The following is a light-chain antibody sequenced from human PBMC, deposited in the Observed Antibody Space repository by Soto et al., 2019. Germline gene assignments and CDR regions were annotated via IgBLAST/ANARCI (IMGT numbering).Light chain of an antibody. Sequence: EIVLTQSPGTLSLSPGERATLSCRASQSVSSSYLAWYQQKPGQAPRPLIYGASSRAIGIPDRFSGSGSGTDFTLTMSRREAEEFPVYYCQQYGSSPGSFGQGTKVEIK. CDR3: QQYGSSPGS. V-gene: IGKV3-20*01. CDR1: QSVSSSY. CDR2: GAS. J-gene: IGKJ1*01.